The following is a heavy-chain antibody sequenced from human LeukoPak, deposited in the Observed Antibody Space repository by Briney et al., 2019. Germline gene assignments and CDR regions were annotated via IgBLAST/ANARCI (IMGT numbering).Heavy chain of an antibody. Sequence: GGSLRLSCSASRFTFSDHLIFWVRQAPGKGLEYVSAISNNGRSTYHADTVAGRFTISRDNSKNTLYLQMDSLRPEDTAIYYCVKDNGQGGFDYWGQGTLVTVSS. D-gene: IGHD3-16*01. CDR1: RFTFSDHL. CDR3: VKDNGQGGFDY. V-gene: IGHV3-64D*09. J-gene: IGHJ4*02. CDR2: ISNNGRST.